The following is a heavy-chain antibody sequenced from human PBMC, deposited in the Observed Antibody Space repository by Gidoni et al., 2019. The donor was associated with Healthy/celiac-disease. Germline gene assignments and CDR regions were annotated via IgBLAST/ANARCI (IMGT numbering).Heavy chain of an antibody. D-gene: IGHD3-3*01. CDR1: GGSISSYY. Sequence: QVQLQESGPGLVKPSEPLSLTCTVSGGSISSYYWSWIRQPAGKGLEWIGRIYTSGSTNYNPSLKSRVTMSVDTSKNQFSLKLSSVTAADTAVYYCARDSFVPAATMFGVMDVWGKGTTVTVSS. J-gene: IGHJ6*03. CDR3: ARDSFVPAATMFGVMDV. V-gene: IGHV4-4*07. CDR2: IYTSGST.